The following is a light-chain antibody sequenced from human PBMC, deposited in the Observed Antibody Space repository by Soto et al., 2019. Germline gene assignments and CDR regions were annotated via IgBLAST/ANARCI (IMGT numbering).Light chain of an antibody. CDR1: QNIHKW. J-gene: IGKJ2*01. CDR3: QQLYTYFPT. V-gene: IGKV1-5*01. CDR2: DAS. Sequence: DIHMTQSPSTLSTSLGDKVTITCRASQNIHKWVAWYQQKAGKVPKLLIYDASILESGVSSRFRGSGSGTEFTLTITNLQPDDLATYCCQQLYTYFPTFGQGTKLEIK.